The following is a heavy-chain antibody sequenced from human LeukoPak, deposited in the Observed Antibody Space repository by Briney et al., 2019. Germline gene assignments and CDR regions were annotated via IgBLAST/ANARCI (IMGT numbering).Heavy chain of an antibody. Sequence: GSMRLSCAASGFTFSNYVMSWVRQGPGKGMEWVSTISGGGSGTYYSDSVKGRFAISRDNSRNTLDLQMNGLRAEDTAVYYCVQGFRYFDYWGQGTLVTVSS. CDR3: VQGFRYFDY. V-gene: IGHV3-23*01. D-gene: IGHD2-21*01. J-gene: IGHJ4*02. CDR2: ISGGGSGT. CDR1: GFTFSNYV.